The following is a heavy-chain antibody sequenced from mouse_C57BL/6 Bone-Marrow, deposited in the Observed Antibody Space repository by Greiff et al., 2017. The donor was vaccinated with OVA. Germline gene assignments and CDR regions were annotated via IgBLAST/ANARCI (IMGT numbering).Heavy chain of an antibody. V-gene: IGHV5-6*02. CDR3: ARRGEGGYFDY. CDR1: GFTFSSYG. J-gene: IGHJ2*01. CDR2: ISSGGSYT. Sequence: DVKLQESGGDLVKPGGSLKLSCAASGFTFSSYGMSWVRQTPDKRLEWVATISSGGSYTYYPDSVQGRFTISRDNAKNTLYLQRSRLKSEDTAKYYCARRGEGGYFDYWGQGTTLTVSS.